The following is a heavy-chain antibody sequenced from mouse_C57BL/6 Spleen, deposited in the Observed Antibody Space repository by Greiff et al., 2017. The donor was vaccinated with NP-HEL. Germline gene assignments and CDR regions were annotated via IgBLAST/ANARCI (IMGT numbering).Heavy chain of an antibody. CDR2: IHPNSGST. J-gene: IGHJ2*01. CDR3: ARAGTAGSYFDY. CDR1: GYTFTSYW. Sequence: VQLQQPGAELVKPGASVKLSCKASGYTFTSYWMHWVKQRPGQGLEWIGMIHPNSGSTNYNEKFKSKATLTVDKSSSTAYMQLSSLTSEDSAVYYCARAGTAGSYFDYWGQGTTLTVSS. D-gene: IGHD4-1*01. V-gene: IGHV1-64*01.